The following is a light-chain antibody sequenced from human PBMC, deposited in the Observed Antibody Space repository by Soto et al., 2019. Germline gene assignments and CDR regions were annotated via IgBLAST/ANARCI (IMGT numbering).Light chain of an antibody. CDR2: EVS. CDR1: SSDVGGYNY. Sequence: QSALTQPASASGSPGQSVTISCIGTSSDVGGYNYVSWYQQHPGKAPKLMIYEVSKRPSGVSHRFSGSKSGNTASLTISGVQAEEDADYYCNSYTTGSGIPGLFGGGTKLTVL. CDR3: NSYTTGSGIPGL. J-gene: IGLJ3*02. V-gene: IGLV2-14*01.